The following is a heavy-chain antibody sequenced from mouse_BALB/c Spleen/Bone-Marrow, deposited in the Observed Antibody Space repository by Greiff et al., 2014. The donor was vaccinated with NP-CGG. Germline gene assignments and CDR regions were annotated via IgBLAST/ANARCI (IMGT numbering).Heavy chain of an antibody. CDR2: ILPGSGTT. D-gene: IGHD2-3*01. V-gene: IGHV1-9*01. CDR1: GYTFSSYW. J-gene: IGHJ3*01. CDR3: ARGGYDTSIFAY. Sequence: VQLQQSGAELMKPGASVKIFCKATGYTFSSYWIEWVNQRPGHGLEWIGEILPGSGTTHYNEKFKDKATFTADTSSNTAYMQLSSLTSEDSAVYYCARGGYDTSIFAYWGQGTLVTVSA.